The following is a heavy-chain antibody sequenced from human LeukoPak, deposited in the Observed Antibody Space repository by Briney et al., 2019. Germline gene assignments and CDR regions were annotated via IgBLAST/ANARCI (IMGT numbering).Heavy chain of an antibody. V-gene: IGHV3-23*01. Sequence: GGSLRLSCAASGFPFSASAMTWVRQAPGKGLERVSHILSTGTTYYADSVRGRFTISRDNSKNTLYLLMTSLRADATAVYYCATVKYDYGDPVGWFDPWGQGTLVTVSS. CDR1: GFPFSASA. D-gene: IGHD4-17*01. J-gene: IGHJ5*02. CDR2: ILSTGTT. CDR3: ATVKYDYGDPVGWFDP.